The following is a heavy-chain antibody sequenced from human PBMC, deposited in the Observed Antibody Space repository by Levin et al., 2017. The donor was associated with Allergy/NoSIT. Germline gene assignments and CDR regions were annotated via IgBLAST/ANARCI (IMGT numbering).Heavy chain of an antibody. CDR3: ARASRGVGATK. CDR1: GFTIGSNY. J-gene: IGHJ4*02. D-gene: IGHD1-26*01. CDR2: IYSVDST. V-gene: IGHV3-53*01. Sequence: PGGSLRLSCAASGFTIGSNYMSWVRQAPGKGLEWVSVIYSVDSTYYADSVKGRFTISRDNSKNTLYLQMNSLRAEDTAVYYCARASRGVGATKWGQGTLVTVSS.